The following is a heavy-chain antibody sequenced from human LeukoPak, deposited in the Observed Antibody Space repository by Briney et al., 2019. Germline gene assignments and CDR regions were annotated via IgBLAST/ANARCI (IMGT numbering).Heavy chain of an antibody. Sequence: PGGSLRLSCAASGFTFSSYSMNWVRQAPGKGLEWVSYISSSSSTIYYADSVKGRFTISRDNAKNSLYLQMNSLRAEDTAVYYCARDPAAWYYDFWSGYYYFDYWGQGTLVTVSS. J-gene: IGHJ4*02. D-gene: IGHD3-3*01. CDR3: ARDPAAWYYDFWSGYYYFDY. CDR1: GFTFSSYS. V-gene: IGHV3-48*01. CDR2: ISSSSSTI.